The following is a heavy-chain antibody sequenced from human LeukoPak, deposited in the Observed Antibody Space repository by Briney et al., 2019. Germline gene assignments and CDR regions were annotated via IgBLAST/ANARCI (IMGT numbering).Heavy chain of an antibody. V-gene: IGHV1-69*06. J-gene: IGHJ4*02. Sequence: ASVKVSCKASGDTFSKFSISWVRQAPGQGLEWMGGILPIFGTTDYAQKFQGRVTITADKSTSTVYMEVSSLRSEDSAMYYCARELVMVRGVMGYWGQGTLVTVSS. D-gene: IGHD3-10*01. CDR1: GDTFSKFS. CDR2: ILPIFGTT. CDR3: ARELVMVRGVMGY.